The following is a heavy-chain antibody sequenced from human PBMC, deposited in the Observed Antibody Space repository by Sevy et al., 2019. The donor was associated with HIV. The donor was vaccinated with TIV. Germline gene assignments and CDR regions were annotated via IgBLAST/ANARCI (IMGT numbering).Heavy chain of an antibody. J-gene: IGHJ4*02. CDR2: IYYSGST. Sequence: SETLSLTCTVSGGSISSGGYYWSWIRQHPGKGLEWIGYIYYSGSTYYNPSLKSRVTISVDTSKNQFSLKLSSVTAADTAVYYCAREGMATNAGIFDYWGQGTLVTVSS. CDR3: AREGMATNAGIFDY. D-gene: IGHD5-12*01. V-gene: IGHV4-31*03. CDR1: GGSISSGGYY.